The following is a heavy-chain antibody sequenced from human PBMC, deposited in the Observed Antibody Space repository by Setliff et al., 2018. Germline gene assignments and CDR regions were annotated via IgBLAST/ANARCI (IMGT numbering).Heavy chain of an antibody. V-gene: IGHV4-59*12. CDR2: IYSSGST. CDR3: ARAKDGYDFDYFDY. J-gene: IGHJ4*02. D-gene: IGHD5-12*01. CDR1: GGAISNYY. Sequence: LSLTCTVSGGAISNYYWSWIRQPPGKGLEWIGYIYSSGSTNYNPSLKSRVAISLDTSKSQFTLKLTSLTAADTAVYYCARAKDGYDFDYFDYWGQGTPVTVSS.